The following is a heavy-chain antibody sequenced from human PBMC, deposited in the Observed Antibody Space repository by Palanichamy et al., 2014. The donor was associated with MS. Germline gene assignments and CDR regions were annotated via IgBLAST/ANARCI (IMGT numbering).Heavy chain of an antibody. CDR2: IGISGDT. CDR1: GFTFSNVG. J-gene: IGHJ4*02. D-gene: IGHD1-26*01. CDR3: TKLGRWETDY. V-gene: IGHV3-23*04. Sequence: EVQLVESGGGLAQPGGSLRLSCAASGFTFSNVGMNWVRQAPGKGLEWVSAIGISGDTYYGDSVKGRFTIPRDNSKNTLHLQMNSLRAEDTAVYYCTKLGRWETDYWGQGTLVTVSS.